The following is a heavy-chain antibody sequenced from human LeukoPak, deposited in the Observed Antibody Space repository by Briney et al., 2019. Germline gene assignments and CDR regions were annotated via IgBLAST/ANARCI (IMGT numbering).Heavy chain of an antibody. V-gene: IGHV3-48*01. CDR2: ISSSSSTI. CDR3: ARDLFGGKLRELNWFDP. J-gene: IGHJ5*02. CDR1: GFTFSSYS. D-gene: IGHD4-23*01. Sequence: PGGSLRLSCAASGFTFSSYSMNWVRQAPGKGLEWVSYISSSSSTIYYADSVKGRFTISRDNAKNSLYLQMNSLRAEDTAVYYCARDLFGGKLRELNWFDPWGQGTLVTVSS.